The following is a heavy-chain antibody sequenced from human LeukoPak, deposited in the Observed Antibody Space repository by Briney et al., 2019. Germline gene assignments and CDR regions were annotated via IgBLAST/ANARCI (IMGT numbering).Heavy chain of an antibody. J-gene: IGHJ4*02. CDR3: AREIITGTRTFDY. CDR1: GYTFANYA. CDR2: INAGNGNT. V-gene: IGHV1-3*01. D-gene: IGHD1-20*01. Sequence: GASVKVSCKASGYTFANYAMHWVRQAPGQRLEWMGWINAGNGNTKYSQKFQGRVTITRDTSATTAYMELSSLRSEDTAVYYCAREIITGTRTFDYWGQGTQVTVSS.